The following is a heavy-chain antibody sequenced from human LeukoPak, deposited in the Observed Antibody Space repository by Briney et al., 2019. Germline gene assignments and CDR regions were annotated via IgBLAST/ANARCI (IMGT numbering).Heavy chain of an antibody. D-gene: IGHD5-18*01. J-gene: IGHJ4*02. CDR3: ARDLGYSYRYFDY. CDR2: IYYSGST. V-gene: IGHV4-31*03. Sequence: SETLSLTCTVSGGSIGSGGYYWSWIRQHPGKGLEWIGYIYYSGSTYYNPSLKNRVTISVDTSKNQFSLKLSSVTAADTAVYYCARDLGYSYRYFDYWGQGTLVTVSS. CDR1: GGSIGSGGYY.